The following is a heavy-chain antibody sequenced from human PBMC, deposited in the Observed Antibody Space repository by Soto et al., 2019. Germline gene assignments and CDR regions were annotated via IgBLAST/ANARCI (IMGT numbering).Heavy chain of an antibody. J-gene: IGHJ6*02. CDR3: ARDAGAYSSASPIYYYYYGMDV. CDR1: GFTFSSYS. V-gene: IGHV3-21*01. CDR2: ISSSSSYI. D-gene: IGHD6-6*01. Sequence: GGSLRLSCAASGFTFSSYSMNWVRQAPGKGLEWVSSISSSSSYIYYADSVKGRFTISRDNAKNSLYLQMNSLRAEDTAVYYCARDAGAYSSASPIYYYYYGMDVWGQGTTVTVSS.